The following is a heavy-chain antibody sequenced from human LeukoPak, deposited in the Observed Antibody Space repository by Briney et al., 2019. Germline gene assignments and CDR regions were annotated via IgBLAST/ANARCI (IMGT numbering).Heavy chain of an antibody. V-gene: IGHV4-59*01. CDR1: GGSISSYY. CDR3: ASSVEMATQFDY. Sequence: SETLSLTCTVSGGSISSYYWSWIRQPPGKGLEWIGYMFYSGSTNYNPSLKSRVTISVDTSKNQFSLKLSSVTAADTAVYYCASSVEMATQFDYWGQGTLVTVSS. CDR2: MFYSGST. J-gene: IGHJ4*02. D-gene: IGHD5-24*01.